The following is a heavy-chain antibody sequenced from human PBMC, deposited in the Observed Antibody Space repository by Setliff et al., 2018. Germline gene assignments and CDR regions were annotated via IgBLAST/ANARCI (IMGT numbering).Heavy chain of an antibody. CDR1: GGTFSSYA. Sequence: ASVKVSCKASGGTFSSYAISWVRQAPGQGLEWMGWISAYNGNTNYAQKLQGRVTMTTDTSTSTAYMELRSLRAEDTAVYYCARGRLGGGWLRFQSAGGMDVWGQGTTVTVSS. CDR2: ISAYNGNT. CDR3: ARGRLGGGWLRFQSAGGMDV. V-gene: IGHV1-18*01. D-gene: IGHD5-12*01. J-gene: IGHJ6*02.